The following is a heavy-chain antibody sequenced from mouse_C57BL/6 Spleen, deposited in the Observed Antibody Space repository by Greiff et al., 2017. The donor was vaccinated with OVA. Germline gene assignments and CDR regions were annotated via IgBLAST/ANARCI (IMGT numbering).Heavy chain of an antibody. Sequence: QVQLQQPGAELVKPGASVKLSCKASGYTFTSYWMPWVQQRPGQGLEWIGMIHPNSGSTNYHEKFKSKATLTVDKSSSTAYMQLSSLTSEDSAVYYCARGNYDYDPFAYWGQGTLVTVSA. J-gene: IGHJ3*01. CDR3: ARGNYDYDPFAY. D-gene: IGHD2-4*01. CDR2: IHPNSGST. CDR1: GYTFTSYW. V-gene: IGHV1-64*01.